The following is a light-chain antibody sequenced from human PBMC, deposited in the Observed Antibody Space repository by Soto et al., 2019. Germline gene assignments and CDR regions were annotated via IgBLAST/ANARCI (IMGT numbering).Light chain of an antibody. V-gene: IGKV3-20*01. Sequence: EIVLTQSPGTLSLSPGEGATLSCRASQSVSSTYLAWYQQKPGQAPRLLIYGASSRATGIPDRFSGSGSETDFTLTISRLEPEDFAVYYCQHYGSSTWTFGQGTKVEIK. CDR3: QHYGSSTWT. CDR2: GAS. CDR1: QSVSSTY. J-gene: IGKJ1*01.